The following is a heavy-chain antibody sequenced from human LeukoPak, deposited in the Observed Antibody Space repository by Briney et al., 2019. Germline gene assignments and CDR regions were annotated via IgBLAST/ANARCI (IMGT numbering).Heavy chain of an antibody. CDR2: INWNGGST. CDR3: ARVGSGGSNINYYYMDV. Sequence: PGGSLRLSCAASGFTFDDYGMSWVRQAPGNWLEWVSCINWNGGSTGYAESVKGRFTISRVNAKTFLYLQMNSLRAEDTALYYCARVGSGGSNINYYYMDVWGKGTTVTVSS. J-gene: IGHJ6*03. CDR1: GFTFDDYG. D-gene: IGHD2-15*01. V-gene: IGHV3-20*04.